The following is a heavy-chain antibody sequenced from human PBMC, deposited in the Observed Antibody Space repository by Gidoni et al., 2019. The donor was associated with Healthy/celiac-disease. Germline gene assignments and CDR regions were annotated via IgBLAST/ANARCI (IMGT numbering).Heavy chain of an antibody. CDR3: AKDLGWELPPLYYFDY. CDR1: GFPFRSYA. Sequence: EVQLLESGGGLVQPGGSLRLSCAASGFPFRSYAMTWVRRAPGKGLEWVSAISGSGGSTYYADSVKGRFTISRDNSKNTLYLQMNSLRAEDTAVYYCAKDLGWELPPLYYFDYWGQGTLVTVSS. J-gene: IGHJ4*02. CDR2: ISGSGGST. V-gene: IGHV3-23*01. D-gene: IGHD1-26*01.